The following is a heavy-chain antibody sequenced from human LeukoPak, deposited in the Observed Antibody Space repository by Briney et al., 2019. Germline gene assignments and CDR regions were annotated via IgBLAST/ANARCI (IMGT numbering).Heavy chain of an antibody. Sequence: SETLSLTCTVSGGSISSYYWSWIRQPPGKGLEWIGYIYYSGSTNYNPSLKSRVTISVDRSKNQFSLKLSSVTAADTAVYYCARAAAKNWFDPWGQGTLVTVSS. V-gene: IGHV4-59*12. J-gene: IGHJ5*02. CDR2: IYYSGST. CDR1: GGSISSYY. CDR3: ARAAAKNWFDP.